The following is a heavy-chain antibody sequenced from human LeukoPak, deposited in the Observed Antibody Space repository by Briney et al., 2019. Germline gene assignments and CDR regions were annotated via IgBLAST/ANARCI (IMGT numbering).Heavy chain of an antibody. D-gene: IGHD3-10*01. CDR1: GFTFSSYA. CDR2: ISGSGGST. V-gene: IGHV3-23*01. CDR3: AKAVMVRGVFDY. J-gene: IGHJ4*02. Sequence: GGSLRLSCGASGFTFSSYAMSWVRQPPGKGLEWVSAISGSGGSTYYAAAVKGRFTIPRDNSKNTLYLQMNSLRADDTAVYYCAKAVMVRGVFDYWGQGPLVTVSS.